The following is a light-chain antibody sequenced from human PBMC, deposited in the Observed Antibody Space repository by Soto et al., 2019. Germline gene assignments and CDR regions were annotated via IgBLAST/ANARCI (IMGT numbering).Light chain of an antibody. V-gene: IGKV3-15*01. CDR3: QQYHRWPLT. CDR1: QSVSSD. J-gene: IGKJ1*01. Sequence: EVVMTQSPAPLSVSAGERATLSCRASQSVSSDVNWYHQKPGQAPRLLIYGASTRAPGIPPRFSGSGSGTDFTLTISSLQSEDFAVYYCQQYHRWPLTFGRGTKVEIK. CDR2: GAS.